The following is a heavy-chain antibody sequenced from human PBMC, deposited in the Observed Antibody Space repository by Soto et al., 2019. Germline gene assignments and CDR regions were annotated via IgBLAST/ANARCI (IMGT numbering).Heavy chain of an antibody. CDR2: IYYSGST. CDR1: GGSISSGGYY. J-gene: IGHJ4*02. D-gene: IGHD4-17*01. V-gene: IGHV4-31*03. CDR3: ARDQSDYGLRIDY. Sequence: SSETLSLTCTVSGGSISSGGYYWSWIRQHPGKGLEWIGYIYYSGSTYYNKSLKSRVTTSVDTSKNQFSLKLSSVTAADSAVYYCARDQSDYGLRIDYWGQGTLVTVS.